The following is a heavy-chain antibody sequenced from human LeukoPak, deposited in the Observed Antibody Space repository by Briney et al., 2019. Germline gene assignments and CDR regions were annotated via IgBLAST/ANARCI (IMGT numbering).Heavy chain of an antibody. CDR1: GYIFTTYW. D-gene: IGHD6-19*01. V-gene: IGHV5-10-1*01. CDR2: IDPSDSYT. J-gene: IGHJ4*02. CDR3: ARLTPGYSSGWYAPIDY. Sequence: GESLKISCKGSGYIFTTYWISWVRQMPGKGLEWMGRIDPSDSYTNYSPSFQGHVTISADKSISTAYLQWSSLKASDTAMYYCARLTPGYSSGWYAPIDYWGQGTLVTVSS.